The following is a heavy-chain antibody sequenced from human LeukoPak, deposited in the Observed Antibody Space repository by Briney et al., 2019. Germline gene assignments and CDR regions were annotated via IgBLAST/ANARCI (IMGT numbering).Heavy chain of an antibody. CDR3: ATSTHSFDY. D-gene: IGHD5/OR15-5a*01. V-gene: IGHV4-59*01. CDR2: IYYSGST. J-gene: IGHJ4*02. CDR1: GGPISSYY. Sequence: SETLSLTCTVSGGPISSYYWSWIRQPPGKGLEWIGYIYYSGSTNYNPSLKSRVTISVDTSKNQFSLKLSSVTAADTAVYYCATSTHSFDYWGQGTLVTVSS.